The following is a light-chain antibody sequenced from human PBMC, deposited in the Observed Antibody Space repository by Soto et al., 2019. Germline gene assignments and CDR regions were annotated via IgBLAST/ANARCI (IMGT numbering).Light chain of an antibody. Sequence: QSVLTQPASVSGSPGQSITISCTGTSSDIGTYNLVSWYQHHPGKAPKLMIYEGNKRPSGVSNRFSGSNSGNTASLTISGLQAEDEADYYCCSYAGNSTLVFGGGTKLTVL. CDR2: EGN. J-gene: IGLJ2*01. V-gene: IGLV2-23*01. CDR1: SSDIGTYNL. CDR3: CSYAGNSTLV.